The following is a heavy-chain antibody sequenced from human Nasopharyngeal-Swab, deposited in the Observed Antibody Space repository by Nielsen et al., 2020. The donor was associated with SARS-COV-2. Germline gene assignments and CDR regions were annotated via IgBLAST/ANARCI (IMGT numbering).Heavy chain of an antibody. J-gene: IGHJ6*02. V-gene: IGHV1-18*01. D-gene: IGHD5-18*01. CDR2: ISTYTGNT. Sequence: ASVKVSCKASRYSFTNFGISWVRQAPGQGLEWMGWISTYTGNTNYEQNFQGRVTMTADTSTSTAYMELRSLRSDDTAVYYCAKDRRGYSYGPKGYYYYGMDVWGQGTTVTVSS. CDR3: AKDRRGYSYGPKGYYYYGMDV. CDR1: RYSFTNFG.